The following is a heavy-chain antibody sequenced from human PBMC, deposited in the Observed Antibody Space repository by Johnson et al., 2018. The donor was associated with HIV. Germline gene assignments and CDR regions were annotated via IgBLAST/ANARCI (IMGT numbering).Heavy chain of an antibody. CDR1: GFTFSSHW. V-gene: IGHV3-7*01. D-gene: IGHD1-26*01. Sequence: VQLVESGGGLVKPGGSLRLSCAVSGFTFSSHWMTWVRQAPGKGLEWVANIKTDGSEKYYADSVKGRFTISRDNSKNTLYLQMNSLRAEDMAVYYCAKDFWPVGARGAFDIWGQGTMVTVSS. CDR3: AKDFWPVGARGAFDI. J-gene: IGHJ3*02. CDR2: IKTDGSEK.